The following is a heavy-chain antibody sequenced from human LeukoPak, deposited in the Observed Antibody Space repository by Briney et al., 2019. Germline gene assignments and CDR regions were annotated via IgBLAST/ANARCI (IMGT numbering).Heavy chain of an antibody. D-gene: IGHD3-10*01. J-gene: IGHJ4*02. CDR2: IKQDGSEK. V-gene: IGHV3-7*01. Sequence: PGGSLRLSCAASGFTFSSYWMSWVRQAPGKGLEWVANIKQDGSEKYYVDSVKGRFTISRDNAKNSLYLQMNSLRAEDTAVYYCARAIYGNYYGSGSFDYWGQGTLVTVSS. CDR1: GFTFSSYW. CDR3: ARAIYGNYYGSGSFDY.